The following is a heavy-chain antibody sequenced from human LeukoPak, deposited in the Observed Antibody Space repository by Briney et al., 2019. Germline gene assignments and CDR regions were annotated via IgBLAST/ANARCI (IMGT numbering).Heavy chain of an antibody. CDR3: ARGEITFGGVIVPWRAFDI. V-gene: IGHV1-2*04. D-gene: IGHD3-16*02. CDR1: GYTFTGYY. CDR2: INPNSGGT. J-gene: IGHJ3*02. Sequence: ASVKVSCKASGYTFTGYYMHWARQAPGQGLEWMGWINPNSGGTNYAQKFQGWVTMTRDTSISTAYMELSRLRSDDTAVYYCARGEITFGGVIVPWRAFDIWGQGTMVTVSS.